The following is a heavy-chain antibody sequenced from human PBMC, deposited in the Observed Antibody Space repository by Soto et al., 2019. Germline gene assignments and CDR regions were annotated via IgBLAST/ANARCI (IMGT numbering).Heavy chain of an antibody. V-gene: IGHV4-34*01. J-gene: IGHJ6*03. CDR3: ARCHYYYYYMDV. Sequence: PSETLSLTCAVYGGSFSDYYWSWTRQPPGKGLEWIGEINHSGSTNYNPSLKSRVTISVDTSKNQFSLKLSSVTAADTAVYYCARCHYYYYYMDVWGKGTTVTVSS. CDR2: INHSGST. CDR1: GGSFSDYY.